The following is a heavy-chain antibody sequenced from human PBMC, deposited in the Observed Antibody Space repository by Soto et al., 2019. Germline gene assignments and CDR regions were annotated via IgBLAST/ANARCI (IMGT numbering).Heavy chain of an antibody. CDR1: GDSITSSPYY. D-gene: IGHD1-7*01. J-gene: IGHJ4*02. V-gene: IGHV4-30-4*01. CDR3: ARSGGTNSWYGVFDF. Sequence: QVQLQQSGPGLVKPSQTLSVTCTVSGDSITSSPYYWSWVRQLPGRALEWIGYIYFRGNSYYNPSLKSRVTISLDRSKNQFSLELNSVTAADTALYFCARSGGTNSWYGVFDFWGQGTLVNVSS. CDR2: IYFRGNS.